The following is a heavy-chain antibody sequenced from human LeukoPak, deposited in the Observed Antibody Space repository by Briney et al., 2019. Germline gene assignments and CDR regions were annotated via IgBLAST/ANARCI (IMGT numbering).Heavy chain of an antibody. V-gene: IGHV4-4*07. D-gene: IGHD3-16*01. J-gene: IGHJ5*02. Sequence: SETLSLTCTVSGGSISSYYWSWIRQPAGKGLEWIGRIYTSGSTNYNPSLKSRVTMSVDTSKNQFSLRLSSVTAADTAVYYCARGRVIGNWFDPWGQGTLVTVSS. CDR2: IYTSGST. CDR3: ARGRVIGNWFDP. CDR1: GGSISSYY.